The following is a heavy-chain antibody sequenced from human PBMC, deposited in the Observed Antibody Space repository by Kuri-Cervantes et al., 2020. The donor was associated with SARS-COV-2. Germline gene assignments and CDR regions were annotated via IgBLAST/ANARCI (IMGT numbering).Heavy chain of an antibody. CDR3: ARDRGKIAARIYYYYGMDV. CDR2: ISSSSSYI. J-gene: IGHJ6*02. V-gene: IGHV3-21*01. Sequence: ESLRLSCAASGFTFSSYSMNWVRQAPGKGLEWVSSISSSSSYIYYADSVKGRFTISRDNAKNSLYLQMNSLRAEDTAVYYCARDRGKIAARIYYYYGMDVWGQGTTVTVSS. D-gene: IGHD6-6*01. CDR1: GFTFSSYS.